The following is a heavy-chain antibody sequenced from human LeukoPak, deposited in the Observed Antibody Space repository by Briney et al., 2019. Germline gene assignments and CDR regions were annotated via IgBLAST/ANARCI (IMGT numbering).Heavy chain of an antibody. D-gene: IGHD3-10*01. CDR1: GYSFTSYW. CDR3: ARLDGLVRGVDYFDY. Sequence: HGESLKISCKGSGYSFTSYWISWVRQMPGKGLEWMGRIDPSDSYTNYSPSLQGHVTISADKSISTAYLQWSSLKASDTAMYYCARLDGLVRGVDYFDYWGQGTLVTVSS. V-gene: IGHV5-10-1*01. J-gene: IGHJ4*02. CDR2: IDPSDSYT.